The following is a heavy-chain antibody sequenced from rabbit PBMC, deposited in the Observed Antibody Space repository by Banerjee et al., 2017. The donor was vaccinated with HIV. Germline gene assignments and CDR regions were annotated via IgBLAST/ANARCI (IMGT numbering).Heavy chain of an antibody. V-gene: IGHV1S45*01. CDR1: GFSFSDSYW. D-gene: IGHD4-1*01. Sequence: QEQLEESGGDLVKPEGSLTLTCTASGFSFSDSYWICWVRQAPGKGLEWIARIRAGSGRSTSYASWAKGRFSISKTSSTTVTLQMTSLTAADTATYFCARDLAGVVGWNLDLWGPGTLVT. CDR3: ARDLAGVVGWNLDL. J-gene: IGHJ4*01. CDR2: IRAGSGRST.